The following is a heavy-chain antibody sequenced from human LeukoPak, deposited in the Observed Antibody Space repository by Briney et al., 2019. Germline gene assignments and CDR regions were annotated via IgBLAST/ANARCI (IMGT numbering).Heavy chain of an antibody. J-gene: IGHJ6*03. Sequence: GGSLRLSCAASGFTFSSCAMSWVRQAPGKGLEWVSAISGSGGRPYYADSVKGRFTISRDNSKNSLYLQMDSLRVEDTAVYYCVRDPSYGSSWYYYMDVWGKGTTVTVSS. CDR1: GFTFSSCA. V-gene: IGHV3-23*01. CDR2: ISGSGGRP. D-gene: IGHD6-13*01. CDR3: VRDPSYGSSWYYYMDV.